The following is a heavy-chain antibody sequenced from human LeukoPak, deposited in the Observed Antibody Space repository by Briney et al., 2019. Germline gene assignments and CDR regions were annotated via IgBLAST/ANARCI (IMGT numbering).Heavy chain of an antibody. CDR3: ARGTWETAARPYSFDT. J-gene: IGHJ4*02. CDR2: ISGYNGDT. V-gene: IGHV1-18*01. Sequence: ASVKVSCKAFAFSFVSFGFNWVRQAPGQGLEWMGWISGYNGDTKYAQKLQGRVTMTTDTSTSTAYMELRSLRSDDTAVYYCARGTWETAARPYSFDTWGQGTLVTVTS. D-gene: IGHD1-26*01. CDR1: AFSFVSFG.